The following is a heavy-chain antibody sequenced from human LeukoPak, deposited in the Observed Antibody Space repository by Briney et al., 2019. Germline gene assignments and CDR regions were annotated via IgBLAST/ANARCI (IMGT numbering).Heavy chain of an antibody. D-gene: IGHD3-10*01. J-gene: IGHJ4*02. CDR3: ARGNYYGSGSYQPPFDY. V-gene: IGHV3-30*04. CDR2: ISYDGSNK. CDR1: GFTFSSHA. Sequence: GGSLRLSCAASGFTFSSHAMHWVRQAPGKGLEWVAVISYDGSNKYYADSVKGRFTISRDNSKNTLYLQMNSLRAEDTAVYYCARGNYYGSGSYQPPFDYWGQGTLVTVSS.